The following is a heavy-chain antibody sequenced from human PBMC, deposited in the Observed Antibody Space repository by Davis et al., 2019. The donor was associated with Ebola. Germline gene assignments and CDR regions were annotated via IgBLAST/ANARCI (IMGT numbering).Heavy chain of an antibody. CDR2: MYHSGST. V-gene: IGHV4-38-2*02. Sequence: MPSETLSLTCTVSGGSIISSYYWGWIRQPPGKELEWIGSMYHSGSTNYNPSLKSRVTISVDTSKNQFSLKLSSVTAADTAVYYCARQEGVVVLNDAFDIWGQGTMVTVSS. CDR1: GGSIISSYY. D-gene: IGHD2-15*01. J-gene: IGHJ3*02. CDR3: ARQEGVVVLNDAFDI.